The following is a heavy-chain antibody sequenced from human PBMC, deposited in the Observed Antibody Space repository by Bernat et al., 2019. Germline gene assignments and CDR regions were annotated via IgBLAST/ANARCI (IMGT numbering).Heavy chain of an antibody. D-gene: IGHD3-10*01. J-gene: IGHJ4*02. Sequence: EVQLVETGGGLIQPGGSLRLSCAASGFTVSSNYMSWVRQAPGKGLEWVSVIYSGGSTYYAGSVKGRFTISRDNSKNTRYLQMNSLRAEDTAVYYCARDYYGSGPLDYWGQGTLVTVSS. CDR2: IYSGGST. CDR3: ARDYYGSGPLDY. CDR1: GFTVSSNY. V-gene: IGHV3-53*02.